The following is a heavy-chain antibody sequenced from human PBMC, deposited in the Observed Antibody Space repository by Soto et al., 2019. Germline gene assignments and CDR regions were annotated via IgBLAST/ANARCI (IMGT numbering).Heavy chain of an antibody. CDR2: ISYDGSNK. Sequence: QVQLVESGGGVVQPGRSLRLSCAASGFTFSSYAMHWVRQAPGKGLEWVAVISYDGSNKYYADSVKGRFTISRDNYKNTLYLQMNSLIAEDTAVYYCARDQGGLSSSCRFDPWGQGTLVTVSS. V-gene: IGHV3-30-3*01. CDR3: ARDQGGLSSSCRFDP. CDR1: GFTFSSYA. J-gene: IGHJ5*02. D-gene: IGHD6-6*01.